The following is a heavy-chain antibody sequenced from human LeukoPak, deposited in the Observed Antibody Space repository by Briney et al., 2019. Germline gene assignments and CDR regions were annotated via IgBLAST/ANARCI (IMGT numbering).Heavy chain of an antibody. CDR1: GGSISSYY. Sequence: SESLSLTCTVSGGSISSYYWSWIRQPPGKGLEWIGYIYYTGSTDYNPSLISRVTISVDASKTQFSLKLSSVTAADTAVYYCARGGYSYGSPYFDYWGQGTLVTVSS. J-gene: IGHJ4*02. CDR3: ARGGYSYGSPYFDY. D-gene: IGHD5-18*01. V-gene: IGHV4-59*08. CDR2: IYYTGST.